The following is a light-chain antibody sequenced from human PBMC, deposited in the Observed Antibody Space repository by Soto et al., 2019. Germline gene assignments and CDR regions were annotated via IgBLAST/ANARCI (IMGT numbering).Light chain of an antibody. CDR3: HHYGSSSWT. Sequence: IVMTQSPATLSVTQGERATLSCRASQSVGRNLAWYQQKPGQAPRLLISGASTRATDIPARFSGSGSGTDFTLTISRLEPEDFAVYYCHHYGSSSWTFGQGTKVDIK. V-gene: IGKV3-15*01. CDR2: GAS. J-gene: IGKJ1*01. CDR1: QSVGRN.